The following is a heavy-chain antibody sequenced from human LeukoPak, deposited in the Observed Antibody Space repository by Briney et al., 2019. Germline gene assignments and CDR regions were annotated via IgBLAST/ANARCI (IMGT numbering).Heavy chain of an antibody. CDR1: GYTFTSYG. V-gene: IGHV1-69*13. Sequence: GASVKVSCKASGYTFTSYGISWVRQAPGQGLEWMGGIIPIFGTANYAQKFQGRVTITADESTSTAYMELSSLRSEDTAVYYCARGYRRFYFDYWGQGTLVTVSS. D-gene: IGHD1-1*01. CDR3: ARGYRRFYFDY. J-gene: IGHJ4*02. CDR2: IIPIFGTA.